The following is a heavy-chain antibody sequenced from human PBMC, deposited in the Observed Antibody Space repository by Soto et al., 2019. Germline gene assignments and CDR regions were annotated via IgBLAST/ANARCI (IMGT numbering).Heavy chain of an antibody. Sequence: GSLRLSCAASGFTFSSYWMSWVRQAPGKGLEWVANIKQDGSEKYYVDSVKGRFTISRDNAKNSLYLQMNSLRAEDTAVYYCARDVVAYCSGGSCYLANDAFDIWGQGTMVTVSS. D-gene: IGHD2-15*01. CDR2: IKQDGSEK. V-gene: IGHV3-7*01. J-gene: IGHJ3*02. CDR1: GFTFSSYW. CDR3: ARDVVAYCSGGSCYLANDAFDI.